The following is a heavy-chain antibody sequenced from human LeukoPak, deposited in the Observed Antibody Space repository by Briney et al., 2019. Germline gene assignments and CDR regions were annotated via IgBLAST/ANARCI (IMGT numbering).Heavy chain of an antibody. V-gene: IGHV4-59*01. J-gene: IGHJ6*03. Sequence: SETLSLTCTVSGDSISYFYWSWIRQPPGKRLEWIGYIYYSGSTNYNPSLKSRVTISVDTSKNQFSLKLSSVTAADTAVYYCARVVYSGYDFRGAMDVWGKGTTVTVSS. CDR3: ARVVYSGYDFRGAMDV. D-gene: IGHD5-12*01. CDR2: IYYSGST. CDR1: GDSISYFY.